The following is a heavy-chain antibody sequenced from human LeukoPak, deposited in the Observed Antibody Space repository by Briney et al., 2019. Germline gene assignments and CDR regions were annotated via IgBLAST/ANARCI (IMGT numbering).Heavy chain of an antibody. V-gene: IGHV3-23*01. CDR1: GFTFSSYA. D-gene: IGHD3-10*01. J-gene: IGHJ6*02. Sequence: GGSLRLSCAASGFTFSSYAMSWVRQAPGKGLEWVSAISGSGGSTYYADSVKGRFTISRDNSKNTLYLQMNSLRAEDTAVYYCAKDGPGGITMVRGVIIREFYYYYYGMDVWGQGTTVTVSS. CDR2: ISGSGGST. CDR3: AKDGPGGITMVRGVIIREFYYYYYGMDV.